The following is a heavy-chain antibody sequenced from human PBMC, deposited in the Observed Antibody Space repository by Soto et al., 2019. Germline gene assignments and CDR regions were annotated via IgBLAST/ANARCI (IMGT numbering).Heavy chain of an antibody. V-gene: IGHV3-23*01. D-gene: IGHD3-22*01. J-gene: IGHJ3*01. CDR1: GFTFNFYA. Sequence: GGSLRLSCSASGFTFNFYAMAWVRQAPGKGLEWVSGISVNGRTNYADSVKGRFTISRDNSKNMVFLQMDTLRAEDTALYYCTKAGGWYYYDSSGPPDASHVWGQGTMVTVSS. CDR3: TKAGGWYYYDSSGPPDASHV. CDR2: ISVNGRT.